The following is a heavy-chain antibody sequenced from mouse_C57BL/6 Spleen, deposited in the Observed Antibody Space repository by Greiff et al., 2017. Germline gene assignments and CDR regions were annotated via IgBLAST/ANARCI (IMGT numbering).Heavy chain of an antibody. D-gene: IGHD2-4*01. CDR2: IDPENGDT. CDR3: TTFDYLGAMDY. Sequence: VQLKQSGAELVRPGASVKLSCTASGFNIKDDYMHWVKQRPEQGLEWIGWIDPENGDTEYASKFQGKATITADTSSNTAYLQLSSLTSEDTAVYYYTTFDYLGAMDYWGQGTSVTVSS. V-gene: IGHV14-4*01. CDR1: GFNIKDDY. J-gene: IGHJ4*01.